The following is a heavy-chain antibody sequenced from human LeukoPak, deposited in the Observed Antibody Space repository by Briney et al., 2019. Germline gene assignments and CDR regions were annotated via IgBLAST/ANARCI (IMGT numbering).Heavy chain of an antibody. Sequence: PSETLSLTCTVSGGSISSSNYYWGWIRQPPGKVLEWIGNIYYSGTTYYNPSLKSRVTISADTSKNQFSLKLSSVTAADTAVYYCARNREQWVVRDFDYWGQGTLVTVSS. J-gene: IGHJ4*02. V-gene: IGHV4-39*01. CDR2: IYYSGTT. CDR3: ARNREQWVVRDFDY. CDR1: GGSISSSNYY. D-gene: IGHD6-19*01.